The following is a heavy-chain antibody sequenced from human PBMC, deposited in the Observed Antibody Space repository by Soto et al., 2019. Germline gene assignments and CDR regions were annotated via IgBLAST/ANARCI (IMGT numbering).Heavy chain of an antibody. Sequence: PSETLSLTCTVSGGSISSSSYYWGWIRQPPGKGLEWIGSIYYSGSTYYNPSLKSRVTISVDTSKNQFSLTLSSVTAADTAVYYCARDNWKGLTXYYYYMDVWGKGTTLTASS. CDR1: GGSISSSSYY. CDR2: IYYSGST. CDR3: ARDNWKGLTXYYYYMDV. V-gene: IGHV4-39*01. J-gene: IGHJ6*03. D-gene: IGHD1-20*01.